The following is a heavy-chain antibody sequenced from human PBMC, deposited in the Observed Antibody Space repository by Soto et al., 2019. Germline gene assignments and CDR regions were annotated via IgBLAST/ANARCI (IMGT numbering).Heavy chain of an antibody. CDR2: ISAYNGNT. V-gene: IGHV1-18*01. Sequence: GASVKVSCKASGYTFTSYGISWVRQAPGQGLEWMGWISAYNGNTNYAQKLQGGVTMTTDTSTSTAYMELRSLRSDDTAVYYCARGSRANYGSGSYYNNFDYWGQGTLVTVYS. CDR3: ARGSRANYGSGSYYNNFDY. D-gene: IGHD3-10*01. CDR1: GYTFTSYG. J-gene: IGHJ4*02.